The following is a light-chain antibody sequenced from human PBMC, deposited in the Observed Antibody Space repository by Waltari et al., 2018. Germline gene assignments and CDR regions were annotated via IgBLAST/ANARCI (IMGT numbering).Light chain of an antibody. Sequence: SYVLTQPPSVSVAPGKTARITCGGNNIGSTSVHWYQQKPGQAPVLVISYDNDRPSGIPERFSGSNSGNTATLTISRVEAGDEADYYCQVWDSSSDHSWVFGGGTKLTVL. CDR1: NIGSTS. CDR2: YDN. CDR3: QVWDSSSDHSWV. J-gene: IGLJ3*02. V-gene: IGLV3-21*04.